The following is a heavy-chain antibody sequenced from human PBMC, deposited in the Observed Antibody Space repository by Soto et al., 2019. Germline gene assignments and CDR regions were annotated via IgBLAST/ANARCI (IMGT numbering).Heavy chain of an antibody. CDR2: ISAYNVNT. D-gene: IGHD2-15*01. V-gene: IGHV1-18*01. CDR1: GYTFTSYG. J-gene: IGHJ4*02. CDR3: ARGRICSGGSCYLVTEDGRDYLPFDY. Sequence: QVQLVQSGAEVKKPGASVKVSCKASGYTFTSYGISWLRQAPGQGLEWMGWISAYNVNTNYAQKLQARVTMTKDTSTSTAYMELRSLRSDDTSLYYCARGRICSGGSCYLVTEDGRDYLPFDYWGQGTLVTVSS.